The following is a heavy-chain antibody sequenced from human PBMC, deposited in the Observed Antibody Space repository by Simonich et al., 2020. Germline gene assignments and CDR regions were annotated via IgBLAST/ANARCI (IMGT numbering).Heavy chain of an antibody. CDR1: GFSLSTSGVG. CDR3: AHRRGFFDY. CDR2: IYWNDDK. J-gene: IGHJ4*02. V-gene: IGHV2-5*01. Sequence: QITLKDSGPTLVKPPQTLTLTCTFSGFSLSTSGVGVGWIRQPPGKALEWLALIYWNDDKRYSQSLKSRLTITKDTSKNQVVLTMTNMEPVDTATYYCAHRRGFFDYWGQGTLVTVSS.